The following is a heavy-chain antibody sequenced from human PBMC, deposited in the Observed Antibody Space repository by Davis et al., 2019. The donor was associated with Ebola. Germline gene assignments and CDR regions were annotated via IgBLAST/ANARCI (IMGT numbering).Heavy chain of an antibody. D-gene: IGHD6-19*01. Sequence: SVKVSCKASGYTFTYRYLHWVRQAPGQALEWMGWITPFNGNTNYAQKFQDRVTITRDRSMSTAYMELSSLRSEDTAMYYCAGALGYSSGRYSGMDVWGKGTTVTVSS. J-gene: IGHJ6*04. CDR2: ITPFNGNT. CDR1: GYTFTYRY. CDR3: AGALGYSSGRYSGMDV. V-gene: IGHV1-45*02.